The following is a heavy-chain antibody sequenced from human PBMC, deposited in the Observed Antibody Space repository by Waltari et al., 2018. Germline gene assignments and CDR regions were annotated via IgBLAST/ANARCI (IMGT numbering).Heavy chain of an antibody. CDR2: ISGSGGST. D-gene: IGHD6-25*01. Sequence: EVQLLESGGGLVQPGGSLRLSCAASGFTFSSYAMSWVRQAPGKGLEWGSAISGSGGSTYYADSVKGRFTISRDNSKNTLYLQMNGLRAEDTAVYYCAKARGSQRDYYYYYGMDVWGQGTTVTVSS. V-gene: IGHV3-23*01. CDR3: AKARGSQRDYYYYYGMDV. J-gene: IGHJ6*02. CDR1: GFTFSSYA.